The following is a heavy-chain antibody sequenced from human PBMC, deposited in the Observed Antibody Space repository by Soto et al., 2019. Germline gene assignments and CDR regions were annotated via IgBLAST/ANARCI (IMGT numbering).Heavy chain of an antibody. Sequence: QMQLVQSGPEVKKPGTSVRVSCKASGFDFGSFGMQWVRQAHGQGLEWIGWIVVGNGNTNYAQKFQGRVSITRDMSTRTTYMHLYNMRSEDTAVYFCSTDRTDIAIGWTDWGQRTSVTFT. CDR2: IVVGNGNT. V-gene: IGHV1-58*02. J-gene: IGHJ6*02. D-gene: IGHD2-15*01. CDR3: STDRTDIAIGWTD. CDR1: GFDFGSFG.